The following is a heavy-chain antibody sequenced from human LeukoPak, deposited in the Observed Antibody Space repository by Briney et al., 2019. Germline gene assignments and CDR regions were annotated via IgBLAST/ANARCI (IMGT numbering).Heavy chain of an antibody. D-gene: IGHD1-26*01. CDR2: ISYDGSNK. CDR1: GFTFSSYA. CDR3: ARDLDAWYSGSYYYYYGMDV. Sequence: GRSLRLSCAASGFTFSSYAMHWVRQAPGKGLEWVAVISYDGSNKYYADSVKGRFTISGDNSKNTLYLQMNSLRAEDTAVYYCARDLDAWYSGSYYYYYGMDVWGQGTTVTVSS. V-gene: IGHV3-30*04. J-gene: IGHJ6*02.